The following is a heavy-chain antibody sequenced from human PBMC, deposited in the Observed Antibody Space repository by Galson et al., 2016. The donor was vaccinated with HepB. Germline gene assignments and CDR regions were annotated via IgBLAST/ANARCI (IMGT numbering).Heavy chain of an antibody. D-gene: IGHD1-1*01. CDR2: ISSGGHTM. V-gene: IGHV3-11*01. CDR3: AISVEGAGTFGF. J-gene: IGHJ4*02. CDR1: GPSSDYF. Sequence: SLRLSCAASGPSSDYFMSWIRQAPGKGLEWISYISSGGHTMYYADSVEGRFTISRDDAKNSLYLQMTSLRAEDTAVYYCAISVEGAGTFGFWGQGTLVTVSS.